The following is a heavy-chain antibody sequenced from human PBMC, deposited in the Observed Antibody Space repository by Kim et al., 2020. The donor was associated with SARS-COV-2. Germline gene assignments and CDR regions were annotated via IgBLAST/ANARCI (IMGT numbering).Heavy chain of an antibody. J-gene: IGHJ4*02. CDR2: INHSGST. CDR3: ARGPNPDIVVVPAAHQIRPFDY. CDR1: GGSFSGYY. D-gene: IGHD2-2*01. Sequence: SETLSLTCAVYGGSFSGYYWSWIRQPPGKGLEWIGEINHSGSTNYNPSLKSRVTISVDTSKNQFSLKLSSVTAADTAVYYCARGPNPDIVVVPAAHQIRPFDYWGQGTLVTVSS. V-gene: IGHV4-34*01.